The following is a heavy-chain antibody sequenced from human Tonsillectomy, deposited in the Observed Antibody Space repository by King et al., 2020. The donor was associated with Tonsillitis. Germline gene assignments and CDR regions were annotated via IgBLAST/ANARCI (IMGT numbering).Heavy chain of an antibody. J-gene: IGHJ1*01. D-gene: IGHD2-21*01. V-gene: IGHV1-69*01. Sequence: QLVQSGAEVKKPGSSVKVSCKASGGTFSSYAISWVRQAPGQGLEWMGGINPIFGTANYAQKFQGRVTITADESTRTAYMELSSLSSEDTAVYYCARSVVVIATKARAEYFQHWGQGTLVTVSS. CDR2: INPIFGTA. CDR3: ARSVVVIATKARAEYFQH. CDR1: GGTFSSYA.